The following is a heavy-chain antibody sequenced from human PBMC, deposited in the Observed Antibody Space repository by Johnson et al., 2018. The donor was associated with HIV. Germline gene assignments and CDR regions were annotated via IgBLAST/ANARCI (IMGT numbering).Heavy chain of an antibody. CDR2: ISGSGSII. J-gene: IGHJ3*01. Sequence: VQLVESGGGLVKPGGSLKLSCAVSGFTFSDHYMSWIRQTPGKGLQWVSYISGSGSIIYSTDSVQGRFTISRDNVKNSLYLQMDSLRPEDTAVYYCAKSRQGGIQPRDAVDVWGQGTMVSVSS. V-gene: IGHV3-11*04. CDR1: GFTFSDHY. D-gene: IGHD3-16*01. CDR3: AKSRQGGIQPRDAVDV.